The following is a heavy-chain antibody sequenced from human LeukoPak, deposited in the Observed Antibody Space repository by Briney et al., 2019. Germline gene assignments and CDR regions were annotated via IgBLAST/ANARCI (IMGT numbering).Heavy chain of an antibody. CDR2: IIPIFGTA. CDR1: GGTFSSYA. D-gene: IGHD4-11*01. J-gene: IGHJ4*02. V-gene: IGHV1-69*05. CDR3: ARDNGYMTTAYRFDY. Sequence: SVKVSCKASGGTFSSYAISWVRQAPGQGLEWMGRIIPIFGTANYAQKFQGRVTITTDESTSTAYMELSSLRSEDTAVYYCARDNGYMTTAYRFDYWGQGTLVTVSS.